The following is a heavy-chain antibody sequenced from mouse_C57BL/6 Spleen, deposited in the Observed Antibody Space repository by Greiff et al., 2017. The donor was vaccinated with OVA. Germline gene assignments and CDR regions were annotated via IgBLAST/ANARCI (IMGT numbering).Heavy chain of an antibody. J-gene: IGHJ1*03. V-gene: IGHV5-4*03. D-gene: IGHD1-1*01. CDR2: ISDGGSYT. CDR1: GFTFSSYA. Sequence: EVKLEESGGGLVKPGGSLKLSCAASGFTFSSYAMSWVRQTPEKRLEWVATISDGGSYTYYPDNVKGRFTISRDNAKNNLYLQMSHLKSEDTAMYYCARVPPLYYGSSYGYFDVWGTGTTVTVSS. CDR3: ARVPPLYYGSSYGYFDV.